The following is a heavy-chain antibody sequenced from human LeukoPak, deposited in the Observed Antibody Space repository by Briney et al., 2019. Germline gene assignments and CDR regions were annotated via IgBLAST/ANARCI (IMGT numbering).Heavy chain of an antibody. CDR2: IYGGGTT. CDR1: RFRFSSYA. Sequence: PGGSLRLSCAASRFRFSSYAMSWVRQAPGKGLEWVSVIYGGGTTYYADSVKGRFTISRDNSRNTLYLQMNSLRAEDTAIYYCAQMATKTTQSDYWGQGTLVTVSS. J-gene: IGHJ4*02. D-gene: IGHD5-24*01. V-gene: IGHV3-23*03. CDR3: AQMATKTTQSDY.